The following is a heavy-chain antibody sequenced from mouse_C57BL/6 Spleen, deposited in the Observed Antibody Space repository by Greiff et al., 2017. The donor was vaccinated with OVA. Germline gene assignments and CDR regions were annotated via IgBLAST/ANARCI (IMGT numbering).Heavy chain of an antibody. V-gene: IGHV1-18*01. CDR2: INPNNGGT. CDR1: GYTFTDYN. CDR3: AREGYYYGSSYVRYAMDY. D-gene: IGHD1-1*01. J-gene: IGHJ4*01. Sequence: EVQLQQSGPELVKPGASVKIPCKASGYTFTDYNMDWVKQSHGKSLEWIGDINPNNGGTIYNQKFKGKATLTVDKSSSTAYMELRSLTSEDTAVYYCAREGYYYGSSYVRYAMDYWGQGTSVTVSS.